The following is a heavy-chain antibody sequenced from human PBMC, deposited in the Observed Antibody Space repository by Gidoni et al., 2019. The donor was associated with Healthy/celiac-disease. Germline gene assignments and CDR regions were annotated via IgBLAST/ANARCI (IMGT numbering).Heavy chain of an antibody. D-gene: IGHD4-17*01. CDR1: GGTFSSYA. Sequence: QVQLVQSGAEVKKPGSSVKVSCQASGGTFSSYAISWVRQAPGQGLEWMGGIIPIFGTANYAQKFPGRVTITADESTSTAYMELSSLRSEDTAVYSCARDQAVKGAWYNWFDPWGQGTLVTVSS. CDR3: ARDQAVKGAWYNWFDP. V-gene: IGHV1-69*01. CDR2: IIPIFGTA. J-gene: IGHJ5*02.